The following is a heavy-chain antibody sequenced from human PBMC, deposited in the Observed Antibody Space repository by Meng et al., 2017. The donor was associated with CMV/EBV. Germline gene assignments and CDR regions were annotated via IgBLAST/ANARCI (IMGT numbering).Heavy chain of an antibody. CDR3: ARGEGYYYYYGMDV. J-gene: IGHJ6*02. Sequence: GESLKISCAASGFTFSDYYMSWIRQAPGKGLEWVSYISSSGSTIYYADSVKGRFTISRDNAKNSLYLQMNSLRAKDTAVYYCARGEGYYYYYGMDVWGQGTTVTVSS. CDR2: ISSSGSTI. V-gene: IGHV3-11*01. CDR1: GFTFSDYY.